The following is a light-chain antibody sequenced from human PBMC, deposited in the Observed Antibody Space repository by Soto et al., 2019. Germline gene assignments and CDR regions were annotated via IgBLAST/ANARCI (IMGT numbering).Light chain of an antibody. Sequence: QAVVTQPPSASETPEQRVTISCSGSSSNIGRNSVNWYQHLPGTAPKLLIYSNYQRPSGVPDRFSGSKSGTSASLAISGLQSEDEADYYCAAWDDSLNALLFGGGTKLPVL. CDR1: SSNIGRNS. CDR2: SNY. CDR3: AAWDDSLNALL. V-gene: IGLV1-44*01. J-gene: IGLJ3*02.